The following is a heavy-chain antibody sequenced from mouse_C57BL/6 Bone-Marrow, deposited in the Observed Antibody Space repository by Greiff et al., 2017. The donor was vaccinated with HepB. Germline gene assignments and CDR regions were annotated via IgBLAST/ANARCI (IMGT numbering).Heavy chain of an antibody. V-gene: IGHV1-59*01. CDR2: IDPSDSYT. CDR1: GYTFTSYW. CDR3: ARSGTTLY. J-gene: IGHJ2*01. Sequence: QVQLQQSGAELVRPGTSVKLSCKASGYTFTSYWMHWVKQRPGQGLEWIGVIDPSDSYTNYNQKFKGKATLTVDTSSSTAYMQLSSLTSEDSAVYYCARSGTTLYWGQGTTLTVSS. D-gene: IGHD1-1*01.